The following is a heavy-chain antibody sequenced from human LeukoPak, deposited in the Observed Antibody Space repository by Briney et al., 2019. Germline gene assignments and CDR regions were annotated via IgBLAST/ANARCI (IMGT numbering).Heavy chain of an antibody. J-gene: IGHJ4*02. CDR2: VIPFFGSP. V-gene: IGHV1-69*05. CDR3: ARSSTLAATGDY. D-gene: IGHD2/OR15-2a*01. Sequence: SVKVSCKASGGPFRAYAITWVRQAPGQGLEWIGGVIPFFGSPNYAQKFQGRVTITTDESTRTDYMEMTSLRSDDTAVYYCARSSTLAATGDYWGQGTVVSISS. CDR1: GGPFRAYA.